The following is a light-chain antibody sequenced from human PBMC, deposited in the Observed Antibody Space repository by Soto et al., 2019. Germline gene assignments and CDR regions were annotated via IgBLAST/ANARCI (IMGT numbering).Light chain of an antibody. V-gene: IGKV3-15*01. CDR3: QQYNNWPSWT. CDR2: GAS. J-gene: IGKJ1*01. Sequence: ELVLTQSPGTLSLSPGERATLSCIVGHAVSSSYLAWYQQKPGQAPRLLIYGASTRATGIPARFSGSGSGTEFTLTISSLQSEDFAVYYCQQYNNWPSWTFGQGTKVDI. CDR1: HAVSSSY.